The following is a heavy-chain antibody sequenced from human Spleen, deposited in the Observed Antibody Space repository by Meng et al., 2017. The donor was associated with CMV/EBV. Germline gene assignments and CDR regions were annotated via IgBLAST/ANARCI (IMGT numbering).Heavy chain of an antibody. J-gene: IGHJ6*02. CDR1: GFTFSSYG. CDR2: IRYDGSNK. V-gene: IGHV3-30*02. Sequence: GGSLRLSCAASGFTFSSYGMHWVRQAPGKGLEWVAFIRYDGSNKYYADSVKGRFTISRDNSKNTLYLQMNSLRAEDTAVYYCAKVLRFLEWTKNYYYYGMDVWGQGTTVTVSS. D-gene: IGHD3-3*01. CDR3: AKVLRFLEWTKNYYYYGMDV.